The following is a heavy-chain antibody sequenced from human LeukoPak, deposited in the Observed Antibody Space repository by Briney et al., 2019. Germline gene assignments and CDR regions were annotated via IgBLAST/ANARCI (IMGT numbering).Heavy chain of an antibody. D-gene: IGHD4-17*01. CDR2: ISYDGSNK. V-gene: IGHV3-30*04. Sequence: GGSLRLSCAASGFTFSSYAMHWVRQAPGKGLEWVAVISYDGSNKYYADSVKGRFTISRDNSKNTLYLQMNSLRAEDTAVYYCAKDEGSPRPDTVTNYYYYYGMDVWGQGTTVTVSS. J-gene: IGHJ6*02. CDR3: AKDEGSPRPDTVTNYYYYYGMDV. CDR1: GFTFSSYA.